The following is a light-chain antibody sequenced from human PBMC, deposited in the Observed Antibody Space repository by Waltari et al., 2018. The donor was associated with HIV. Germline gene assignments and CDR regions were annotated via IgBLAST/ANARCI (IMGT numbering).Light chain of an antibody. V-gene: IGLV2-14*01. CDR1: SSDIGSYNY. CDR2: EVS. Sequence: QFALTQPASVSGSPGQSISLSCSGTSSDIGSYNYVSWYQQHPGKAPKLIMYEVSKRPSGISNLFSGSKSGNTASLTISALQAEDDADYFCSSVANSVTLSVLFGGGTKLTVL. CDR3: SSVANSVTLSVL. J-gene: IGLJ3*02.